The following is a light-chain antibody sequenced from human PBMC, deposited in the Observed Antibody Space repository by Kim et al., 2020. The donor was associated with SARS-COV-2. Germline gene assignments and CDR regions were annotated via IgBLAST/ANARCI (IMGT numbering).Light chain of an antibody. CDR3: QQTYTSFQIT. CDR2: GAS. J-gene: IGKJ5*01. CDR1: QSISTH. V-gene: IGKV1-39*01. Sequence: SIGDSVTITCRASQSISTHVHWDRQKPGEAPELLIYGASSLHIGVPTRFVGDGSGTYFTLTINGLQGEDFATYYCQQTYTSFQITFGQGTRLEIK.